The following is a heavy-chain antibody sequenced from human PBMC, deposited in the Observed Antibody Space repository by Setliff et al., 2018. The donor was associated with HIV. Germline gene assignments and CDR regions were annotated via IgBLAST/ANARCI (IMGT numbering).Heavy chain of an antibody. V-gene: IGHV4-39*01. CDR1: GVSTISSSSSYY. Sequence: SETLSLTCIVSGVSTISSSSSYYWGWIRQPPGKGLEWIGYISHSGITYYNPSLKSRVTISVDTSKNHFSLRLSSVTAADTAVYYCARQGAVTGDAFDSWGPGALVTVYS. CDR2: ISHSGIT. D-gene: IGHD6-19*01. CDR3: ARQGAVTGDAFDS. J-gene: IGHJ4*02.